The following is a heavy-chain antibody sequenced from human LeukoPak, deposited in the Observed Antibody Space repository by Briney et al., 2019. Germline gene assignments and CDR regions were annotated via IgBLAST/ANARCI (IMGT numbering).Heavy chain of an antibody. CDR3: ARHFNQKLARGYYYGMDV. D-gene: IGHD6-13*01. CDR2: IYYSGNT. V-gene: IGHV4-59*08. CDR1: GGSISGYY. J-gene: IGHJ6*02. Sequence: SETLSLTCTVSGGSISGYYWSWIRQPPGKGLEWIGYIYYSGNTDYNPSLKSRVTISVDTSKNQLSLKMSSVTAADTAVYYCARHFNQKLARGYYYGMDVWGQGTTVTVSS.